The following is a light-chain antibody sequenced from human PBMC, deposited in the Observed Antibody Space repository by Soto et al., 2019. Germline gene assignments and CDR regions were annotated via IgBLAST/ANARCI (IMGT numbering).Light chain of an antibody. Sequence: DIQMTQSPSTLSASVGDRVTITCRASQSISSWLAWYQQKPGKAPKLLIYKASSLESGVPSRFSGSGSGKEFTLTISSLQPDDFATYYCQQYNSYSYTFGQGTMLEIK. CDR3: QQYNSYSYT. J-gene: IGKJ2*01. CDR2: KAS. V-gene: IGKV1-5*03. CDR1: QSISSW.